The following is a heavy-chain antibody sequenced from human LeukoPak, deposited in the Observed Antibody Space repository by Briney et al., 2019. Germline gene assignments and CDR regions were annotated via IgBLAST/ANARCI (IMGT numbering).Heavy chain of an antibody. J-gene: IGHJ2*01. V-gene: IGHV4-30-2*01. CDR1: GGSINSGGYY. D-gene: IGHD3-9*01. CDR2: IYHSGST. Sequence: PQTLSLTCTVSGGSINSGGYYWSWIRQPPGKGLEWIGYIYHSGSTYYNPSLKSRVTISVDRSKNQFSLKLSSVTAADTAVYYCAREAQAMTGESGGYFDLWGRGTLVTVSS. CDR3: AREAQAMTGESGGYFDL.